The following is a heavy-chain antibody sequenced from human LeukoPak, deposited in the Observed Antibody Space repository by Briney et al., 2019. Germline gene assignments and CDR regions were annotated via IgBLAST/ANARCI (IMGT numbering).Heavy chain of an antibody. V-gene: IGHV4-34*01. J-gene: IGHJ5*02. Sequence: PSETLSLTCAVYGGSFSGYYWSWIRQPPGKVLEWIGEINHSGSTNYNPSLKSRVTISVDTSKNQFSLKLSSVTAADTAVYYCARGLNRLDFWSGHYKGRNWFDPWGQGTLVTVSS. D-gene: IGHD3-3*01. CDR1: GGSFSGYY. CDR2: INHSGST. CDR3: ARGLNRLDFWSGHYKGRNWFDP.